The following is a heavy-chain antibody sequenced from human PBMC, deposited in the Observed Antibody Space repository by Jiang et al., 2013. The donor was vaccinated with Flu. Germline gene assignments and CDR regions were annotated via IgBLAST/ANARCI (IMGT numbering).Heavy chain of an antibody. Sequence: LLKPSETLSLTCTVSGSSISSYYWSWIRQPPGKGLEYIGYIYYSGSTNYNPSLKSRVTISVDTSKNEFSLKLSSVTAADTAVYYCARGRRSGYYYESSGSPLFDYWGQGTLVSVSS. J-gene: IGHJ4*02. CDR1: GSSISSYY. CDR2: IYYSGST. V-gene: IGHV4-59*01. CDR3: ARGRRSGYYYESSGSPLFDY. D-gene: IGHD3-22*01.